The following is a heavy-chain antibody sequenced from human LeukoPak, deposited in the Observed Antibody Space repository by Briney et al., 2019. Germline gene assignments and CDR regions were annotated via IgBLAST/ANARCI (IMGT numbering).Heavy chain of an antibody. CDR1: GSTFSSYA. CDR3: AKGGAAMVRSYFDY. D-gene: IGHD5-18*01. J-gene: IGHJ4*02. V-gene: IGHV3-23*01. CDR2: ISGSGGST. Sequence: GRCLRPSCAASGSTFSSYAMSWVRQAPGKGLEWVSAISGSGGSTYYADSVKGRFTISRDNSKNTLYLQMNSLRAEDTAVYYCAKGGAAMVRSYFDYWGQGTLVTVSS.